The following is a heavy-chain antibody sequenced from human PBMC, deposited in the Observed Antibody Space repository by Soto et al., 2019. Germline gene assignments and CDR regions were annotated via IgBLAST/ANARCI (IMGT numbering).Heavy chain of an antibody. D-gene: IGHD2-21*02. CDR3: AGPTEDFGGNSVRSGKGIPGDAFDI. Sequence: QLQLQESGPGLVKPSETLSLTCTVSGGSISSSSYYWGWIRQPPGKGLEWIGSIYYSGSTYYNPSLKSRVTLTGEQSKNQFPLKPSSVAAGDPAVYYCAGPTEDFGGNSVRSGKGIPGDAFDIWGQGTMVTVSS. CDR2: IYYSGST. V-gene: IGHV4-39*01. J-gene: IGHJ3*02. CDR1: GGSISSSSYY.